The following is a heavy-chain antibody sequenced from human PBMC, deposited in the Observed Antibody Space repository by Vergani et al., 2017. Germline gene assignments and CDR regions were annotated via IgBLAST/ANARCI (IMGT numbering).Heavy chain of an antibody. D-gene: IGHD6-13*01. Sequence: EVQLLESGGGLVQPGGSLRLSCAASGFTFSNYAMSWVRQAPGKGLEWVSAISGGGGGTYSADSVKGRFTISRDNSKNTLYLQMNSLRAEDTAVYYCAKDPLSSSWYSRGWFDPWGQGTLVTVSS. CDR1: GFTFSNYA. J-gene: IGHJ5*02. CDR3: AKDPLSSSWYSRGWFDP. CDR2: ISGGGGGT. V-gene: IGHV3-23*01.